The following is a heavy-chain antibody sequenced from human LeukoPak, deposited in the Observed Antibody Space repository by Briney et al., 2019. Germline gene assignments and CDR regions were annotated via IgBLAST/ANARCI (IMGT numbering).Heavy chain of an antibody. Sequence: PGGSLRLSCSASGFTFSSYAMDWVRQAPGKGLEYVSAISSNGGSTYYADSVKGRFTISRDNSKNTLYLQMSSLRAEDTAVYYCVKGYSSSWSLNWFDPWGQGTLVTVSS. CDR2: ISSNGGST. CDR1: GFTFSSYA. V-gene: IGHV3-64D*06. J-gene: IGHJ5*02. D-gene: IGHD6-13*01. CDR3: VKGYSSSWSLNWFDP.